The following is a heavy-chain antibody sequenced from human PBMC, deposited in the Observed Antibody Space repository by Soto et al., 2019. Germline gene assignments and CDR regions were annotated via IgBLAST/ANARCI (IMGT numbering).Heavy chain of an antibody. CDR2: IYYTGDT. D-gene: IGHD3-22*01. V-gene: IGHV4-39*01. J-gene: IGHJ6*02. Sequence: SETLSLTCTVSGDFVSSSRYHWGWIRQPPGKGLEWIGSIYYTGDTFFNPSLKSRVTFSVDPSKNQFSLKLTSLTAADTAVYFCARHKELLLASLSYGLDLWGQGTTVTVSS. CDR3: ARHKELLLASLSYGLDL. CDR1: GDFVSSSRYH.